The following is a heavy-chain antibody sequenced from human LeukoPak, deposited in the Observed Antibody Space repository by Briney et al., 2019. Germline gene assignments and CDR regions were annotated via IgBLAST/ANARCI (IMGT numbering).Heavy chain of an antibody. CDR2: ISGSGSST. D-gene: IGHD2-15*01. V-gene: IGHV3-23*01. CDR1: GFTFSSCG. CDR3: AKWDRGTDSRQYFFDY. Sequence: PGGSLRLSCVASGFTFSSCGMSWVRQAPGQELQWVSAISGSGSSTFYADSVKGRFTISRDNSKNTLCLQMNNPRAEDTAIYYCAKWDRGTDSRQYFFDYWGQGTLVTVSS. J-gene: IGHJ4*02.